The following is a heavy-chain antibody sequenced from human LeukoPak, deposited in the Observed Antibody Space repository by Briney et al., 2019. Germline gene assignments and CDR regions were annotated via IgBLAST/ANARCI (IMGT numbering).Heavy chain of an antibody. CDR2: INYSGTT. CDR1: RGSINNYY. V-gene: IGHV4-59*01. J-gene: IGHJ4*02. CDR3: ARDPGGRYFDF. Sequence: SETLSLTCTVSRGSINNYYWTWIRQPPGKGLEWIGDINYSGTTNYHPSLRSRVTISVDTSKHQFSLKLSSVTAADTAVYYCARDPGGRYFDFWGQGTLVTVSS. D-gene: IGHD3-10*01.